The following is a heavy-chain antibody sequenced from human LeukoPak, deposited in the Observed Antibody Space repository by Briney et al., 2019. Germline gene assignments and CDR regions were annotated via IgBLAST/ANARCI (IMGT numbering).Heavy chain of an antibody. CDR2: IYTSGST. V-gene: IGHV4-61*02. J-gene: IGHJ4*02. CDR1: GGSISSGSYY. D-gene: IGHD3-3*01. Sequence: SETLSLTCTVSGGSISSGSYYWSWIRQPAGKGLEWIGRIYTSGSTNYNPSLKSRVTISVDTSKNHFSLKLSSVTAADTAVYYCARVRRHYDFWSGHDYWGQGTLVTVSS. CDR3: ARVRRHYDFWSGHDY.